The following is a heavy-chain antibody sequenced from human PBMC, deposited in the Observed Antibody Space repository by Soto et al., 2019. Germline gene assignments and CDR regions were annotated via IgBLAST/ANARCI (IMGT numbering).Heavy chain of an antibody. Sequence: QVQLQESGPGLVKPSGTLSLTCAVSGGSISSSNWWSWVRQPPGKGLEWIGEIYHSGSTNYNPSLKGRVALSVDKSKNKFSLKLSSVPAADTAVYYCARGSPSGYDIAEDGDYWGQGTLVTVSS. J-gene: IGHJ4*02. CDR3: ARGSPSGYDIAEDGDY. CDR2: IYHSGST. V-gene: IGHV4-4*02. CDR1: GGSISSSNW. D-gene: IGHD5-12*01.